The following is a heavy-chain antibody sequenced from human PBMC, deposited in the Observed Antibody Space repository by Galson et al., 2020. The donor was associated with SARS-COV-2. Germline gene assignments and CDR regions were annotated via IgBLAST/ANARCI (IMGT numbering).Heavy chain of an antibody. V-gene: IGHV3-74*01. J-gene: IGHJ6*02. D-gene: IGHD3-10*01. Sequence: GESLKISCAASGFTFSSHWMHWVRQVPGEGLVWVSQINSDGRTTTYADSVKGRFTISRDNAKNTLYLQMNSLRGEDTAVYYCARDGVYYRGSGSLRTSSQYYGMDVWGQGTTVTVSS. CDR2: INSDGRTT. CDR3: ARDGVYYRGSGSLRTSSQYYGMDV. CDR1: GFTFSSHW.